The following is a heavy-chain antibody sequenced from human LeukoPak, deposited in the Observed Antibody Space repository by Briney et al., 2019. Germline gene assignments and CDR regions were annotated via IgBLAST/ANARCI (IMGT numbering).Heavy chain of an antibody. Sequence: ASVKVSCKASGYTFTSYGISWVRQAAAQGLEGMGWISAYNGNTNYAQKLQGRVTMTTDTSTSTAYMELRSLRSDHTAVYDFPRSTMIVVAPRYFDLWGRGTLVTVSS. J-gene: IGHJ2*01. V-gene: IGHV1-18*01. D-gene: IGHD3-22*01. CDR1: GYTFTSYG. CDR2: ISAYNGNT. CDR3: PRSTMIVVAPRYFDL.